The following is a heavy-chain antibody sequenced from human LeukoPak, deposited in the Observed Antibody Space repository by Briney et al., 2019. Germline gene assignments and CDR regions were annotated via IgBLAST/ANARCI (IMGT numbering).Heavy chain of an antibody. CDR1: GFSVSNNY. CDR2: VYSGGDT. Sequence: GGSLRLSCAASGFSVSNNYVSWVRQAPGKGLEWNSAVYSGGDTYYIESVRGRFTISRDNSKNTIHLRMNGLTPEDTAIYYCARDSTGASVWGKGTTVTVSS. D-gene: IGHD1-14*01. V-gene: IGHV3-53*01. CDR3: ARDSTGASV. J-gene: IGHJ6*04.